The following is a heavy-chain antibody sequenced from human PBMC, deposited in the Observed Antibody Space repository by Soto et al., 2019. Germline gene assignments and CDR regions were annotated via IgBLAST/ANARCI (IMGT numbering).Heavy chain of an antibody. Sequence: GGSLRLSCAASGFTFSSSAMHWVRQAPGKGLEWVAVISYDGSNKYYADSVKGRFTISRDNSKNTLYLQMNSLRAEDTAVYYCARVTGFPYWGQGTLVTVSS. CDR3: ARVTGFPY. J-gene: IGHJ4*02. CDR1: GFTFSSSA. CDR2: ISYDGSNK. D-gene: IGHD1-20*01. V-gene: IGHV3-30-3*01.